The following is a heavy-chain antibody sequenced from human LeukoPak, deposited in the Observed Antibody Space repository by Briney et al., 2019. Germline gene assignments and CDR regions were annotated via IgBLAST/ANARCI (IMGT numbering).Heavy chain of an antibody. V-gene: IGHV3-53*01. CDR2: IYTDGST. CDR1: GFTVSSNY. CDR3: AKATYCSSTGCYRRRLYYFDY. J-gene: IGHJ4*02. Sequence: GGSLRLSCAASGFTVSSNYMSWVRQAPGKGLEWVSVIYTDGSTFYADSVKGRFTISRDNSKNTLYLQMNSLRAEDTAVYYCAKATYCSSTGCYRRRLYYFDYWGQGTLVTVSS. D-gene: IGHD2-2*01.